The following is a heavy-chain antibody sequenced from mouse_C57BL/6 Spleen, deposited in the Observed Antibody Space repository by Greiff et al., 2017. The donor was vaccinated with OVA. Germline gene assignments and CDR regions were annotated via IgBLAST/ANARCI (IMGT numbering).Heavy chain of an antibody. J-gene: IGHJ2*01. V-gene: IGHV1-64*01. CDR1: GYTFTSYW. CDR3: VPRGSIMVATVDY. CDR2: IHPNSGST. D-gene: IGHD2-2*01. Sequence: QVHVKQPGAELVKPGASVKLSCKASGYTFTSYWMHWVKQRPGQGLEWIGMIHPNSGSTNYNEKFKSKATLTVDKSSSTAYMQLSSLRSEDSAVYDCVPRGSIMVATVDYWGQGTTLTVSS.